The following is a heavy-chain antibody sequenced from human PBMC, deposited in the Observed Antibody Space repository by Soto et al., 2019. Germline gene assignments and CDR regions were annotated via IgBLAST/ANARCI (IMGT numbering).Heavy chain of an antibody. V-gene: IGHV3-64D*06. CDR1: GFTFSYYA. Sequence: VVSLRISCSASGFTFSYYAMHWVRQAPGKGLEYVSAISSNGDNTYYADSVKGRFTISRDISKNTLYLQMSSLRAEDTAGYYCVRCNWSFDEWGQGTLVTVAS. J-gene: IGHJ4*02. CDR3: VRCNWSFDE. CDR2: ISSNGDNT. D-gene: IGHD3-3*01.